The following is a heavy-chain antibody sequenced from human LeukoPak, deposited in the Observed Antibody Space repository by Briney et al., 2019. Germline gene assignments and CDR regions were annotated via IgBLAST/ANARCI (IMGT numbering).Heavy chain of an antibody. CDR3: ATPGFTPLEWLLHY. J-gene: IGHJ4*02. Sequence: PGGSLRLSCVASGFTFSSYAMSWVRQAPGKGLEWVSGISDSGGSMYYADSVKGRFTVSRDNSKNTLYLQMNSLRAEDSAVYYCATPGFTPLEWLLHYWGQGTLVTVSS. CDR2: ISDSGGSM. CDR1: GFTFSSYA. D-gene: IGHD3-3*01. V-gene: IGHV3-23*01.